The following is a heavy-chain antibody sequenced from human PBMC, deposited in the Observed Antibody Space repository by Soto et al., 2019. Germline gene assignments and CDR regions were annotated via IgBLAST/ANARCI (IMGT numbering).Heavy chain of an antibody. V-gene: IGHV3-7*01. Sequence: PGGSLRLSCAASGFTFASFWMDWVRQAPGKGLEWVANINPDGSEKRYVASVKGRFTISRDNAKNSLYLQMTSLTAEDSALYYCSRSLDSWGQGARVTVSS. CDR3: SRSLDS. CDR1: GFTFASFW. J-gene: IGHJ4*02. CDR2: INPDGSEK.